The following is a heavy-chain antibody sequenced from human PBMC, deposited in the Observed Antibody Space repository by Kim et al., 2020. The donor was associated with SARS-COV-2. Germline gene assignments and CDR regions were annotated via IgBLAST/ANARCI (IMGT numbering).Heavy chain of an antibody. CDR3: ARDTGGYSYGGAFYYYGMDV. Sequence: RVTISVDTSKNQFSLKLSSVTAADTAVYYCARDTGGYSYGGAFYYYGMDVWGQGTTVTVSS. D-gene: IGHD5-18*01. V-gene: IGHV4-59*01. J-gene: IGHJ6*02.